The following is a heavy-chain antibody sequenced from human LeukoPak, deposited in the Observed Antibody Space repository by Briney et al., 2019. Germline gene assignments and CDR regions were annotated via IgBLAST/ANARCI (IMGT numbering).Heavy chain of an antibody. D-gene: IGHD6-13*01. J-gene: IGHJ3*02. CDR2: IYYSGST. CDR3: ARDGVRTKQLPDAFDI. V-gene: IGHV4-59*01. CDR1: GDSISSYY. Sequence: PSETLSLTCTVSGDSISSYYWSWIRQPPGKGLEWIGYIYYSGSTNYNPSLKSRVTMSVDTSKNQFSLKLSSVIAADTAVYYCARDGVRTKQLPDAFDIWGQGIMVTVSS.